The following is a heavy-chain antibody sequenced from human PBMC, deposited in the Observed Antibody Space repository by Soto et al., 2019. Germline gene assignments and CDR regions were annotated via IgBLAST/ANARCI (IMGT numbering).Heavy chain of an antibody. CDR2: IKSRGSGGTT. V-gene: IGHV3-15*07. J-gene: IGHJ6*01. CDR3: AKQRGPSASSYYGLEV. Sequence: QLVESGGGLVTPGKSVTLSCVGSGFDFTAAWMHWVRQAPGTGREWVGRIKSRGSGGTTDYSAPVRGRFTISRDASKVAVYLQMSSLKPEGTAVYFCAKQRGPSASSYYGLEVWGQGSRVTVTS. D-gene: IGHD5-18*01. CDR1: GFDFTAAW.